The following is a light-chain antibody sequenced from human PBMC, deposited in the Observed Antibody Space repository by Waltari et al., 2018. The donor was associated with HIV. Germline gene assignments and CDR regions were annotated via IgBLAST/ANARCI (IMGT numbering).Light chain of an antibody. CDR1: SSNIGSNY. CDR3: AAWDASLSAVV. CDR2: RNN. V-gene: IGLV1-47*01. J-gene: IGLJ2*01. Sequence: QSVLTQPPSASGTPGQRVTISCSGSSSNIGSNYVYWYQQLPGTAPKLLIYRNNQRPSGVPDRFSGSNSGTSASLAISGLRSEDEADYYCAAWDASLSAVVFGGGTKLTVL.